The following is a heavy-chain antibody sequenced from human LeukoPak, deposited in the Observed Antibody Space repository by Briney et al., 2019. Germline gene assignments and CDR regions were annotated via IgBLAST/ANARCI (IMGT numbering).Heavy chain of an antibody. J-gene: IGHJ4*02. CDR3: ARVKKVETSCDY. CDR2: IYYTGST. CDR1: GGSISSNNHY. V-gene: IGHV4-39*01. D-gene: IGHD5-18*01. Sequence: SETLSLTCSVSGGSISSNNHYWDWTRQPPGKGLEWIGSIYYTGSTYYSPPLKSRVTVSKDTSKNQFSLKLSSVTAADTAVYYCARVKKVETSCDYWGQGTLVTVSS.